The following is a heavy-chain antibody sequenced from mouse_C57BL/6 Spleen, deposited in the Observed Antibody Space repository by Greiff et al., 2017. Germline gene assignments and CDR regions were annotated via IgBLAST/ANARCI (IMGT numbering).Heavy chain of an antibody. Sequence: VHLVESGPELVKPGASVKISCKASGYAFSSSWMNWVKQRPGKGLEWIGRIYPGDGDTNYNGKFKGKATLTADKSSSTAYMQLSSLTSEDSAVYFCARYLYDGGFAYWGQGTLVTVSA. CDR1: GYAFSSSW. CDR3: ARYLYDGGFAY. D-gene: IGHD2-3*01. J-gene: IGHJ3*01. V-gene: IGHV1-82*01. CDR2: IYPGDGDT.